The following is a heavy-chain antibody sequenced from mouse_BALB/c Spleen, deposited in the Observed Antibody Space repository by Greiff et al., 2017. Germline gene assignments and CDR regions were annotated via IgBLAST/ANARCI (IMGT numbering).Heavy chain of an antibody. J-gene: IGHJ4*01. Sequence: EVKLLESGPGLVKPSQSLSLTCSVTGYSITSGYYWNWIRQFPGNKLEWMGYISYDGSNNYNPSLKNRISITRDTSKNQFFLKLNSVTTEDTATYYCARGIYYDYDGHAMDYWGQGTSVTVSS. V-gene: IGHV3-6*02. CDR1: GYSITSGYY. CDR2: ISYDGSN. D-gene: IGHD2-4*01. CDR3: ARGIYYDYDGHAMDY.